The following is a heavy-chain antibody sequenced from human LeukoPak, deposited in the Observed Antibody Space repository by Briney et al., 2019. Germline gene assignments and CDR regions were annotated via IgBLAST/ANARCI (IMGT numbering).Heavy chain of an antibody. CDR3: ATRAYYYDMWGAFDI. J-gene: IGHJ3*02. V-gene: IGHV3-53*01. Sequence: GSLRLSCAASAFTFGSFGMSWVRQAPGKGLEWVSVIYSGGSTYYADSVKGRFTISRDNSKNTLYLQMNSLRAEDTAVYYCATRAYYYDMWGAFDIWGQGTMVTVSS. CDR1: AFTFGSFG. CDR2: IYSGGST. D-gene: IGHD3-22*01.